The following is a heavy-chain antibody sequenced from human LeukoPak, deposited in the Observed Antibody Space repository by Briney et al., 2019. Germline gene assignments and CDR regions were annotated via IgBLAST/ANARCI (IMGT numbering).Heavy chain of an antibody. V-gene: IGHV3-23*01. CDR1: GFTFSSYA. J-gene: IGHJ3*02. Sequence: GASLRLSCAASGFTFSSYAMSWVRQAPGKGLEWVSAISGSGGSTYYADSVKGRFTISRDNSKNTLYPQMNSLRAEDTAVYYCAILSSWYEKDAFDIWGQGTMVTVSS. D-gene: IGHD6-13*01. CDR3: AILSSWYEKDAFDI. CDR2: ISGSGGST.